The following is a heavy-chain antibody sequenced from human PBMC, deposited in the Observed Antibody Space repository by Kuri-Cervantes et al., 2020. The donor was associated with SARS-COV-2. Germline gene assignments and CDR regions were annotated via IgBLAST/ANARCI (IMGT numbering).Heavy chain of an antibody. Sequence: SETLSLTCAVSGYSISSGYYWGWIRQPPGKGLEWIGSIYHSGSTYYNPSLKSRVTISVDTSKNQSSLKLSSVTAADTAVYYCARQGLGNYYYYYMDVWGKGTTVTVFS. D-gene: IGHD7-27*01. CDR3: ARQGLGNYYYYYMDV. J-gene: IGHJ6*03. CDR2: IYHSGST. V-gene: IGHV4-38-2*01. CDR1: GYSISSGYY.